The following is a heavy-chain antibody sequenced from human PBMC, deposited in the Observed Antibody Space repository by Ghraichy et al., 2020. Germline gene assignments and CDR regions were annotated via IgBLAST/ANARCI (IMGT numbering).Heavy chain of an antibody. CDR2: IYSGGST. Sequence: GGSLRLSCAASGFTVSSNHMSWVRQAPGKGLEWVSVIYSGGSTYYADSVKGRFTISRDNSKNTLYLQMNSLRAEDTAVYYWARNSGSYYGPFDYWGQGTLVTVSS. V-gene: IGHV3-53*01. CDR1: GFTVSSNH. D-gene: IGHD1-26*01. CDR3: ARNSGSYYGPFDY. J-gene: IGHJ4*02.